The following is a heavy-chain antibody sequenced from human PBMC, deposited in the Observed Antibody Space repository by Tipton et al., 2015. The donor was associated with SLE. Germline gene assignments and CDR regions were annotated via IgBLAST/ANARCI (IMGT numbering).Heavy chain of an antibody. CDR1: GGSISSHF. CDR3: ARGGAVAGRPLLVDI. J-gene: IGHJ3*02. CDR2: VSYSGIT. V-gene: IGHV4-59*11. D-gene: IGHD6-19*01. Sequence: TLSLTCTVSGGSISSHFWSWIRQPPGKGLEWVGYVSYSGITNYNPSLKSRVTISVDTSKNQFSLKLNSVTAADTAVYYCARGGAVAGRPLLVDIWGQGTMVTVSS.